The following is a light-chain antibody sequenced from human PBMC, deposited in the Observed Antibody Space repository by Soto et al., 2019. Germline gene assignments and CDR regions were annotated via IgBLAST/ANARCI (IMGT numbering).Light chain of an antibody. CDR3: QQYNSYPWT. CDR2: DAS. CDR1: QSISSG. J-gene: IGKJ1*01. V-gene: IGKV1-5*01. Sequence: DIQMTQSPSTLSGSVGDRVAITCRANQSISSGLAWYQQKPGKAPKLLIYDASSLESGVPSRFSGSGSGTEFTLTISSLQPDDFATYYCQQYNSYPWTFGQGTKWIS.